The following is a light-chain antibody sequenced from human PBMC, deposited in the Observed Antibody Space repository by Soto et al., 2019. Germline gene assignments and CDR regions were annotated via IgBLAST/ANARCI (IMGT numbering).Light chain of an antibody. CDR3: CSYARGRIWV. CDR2: EAN. Sequence: QSALTQPPSASGSPGQSVTVSCTGTSSDVGGYNYVSWYQQHPGKAPKLVIYEANKRPSGISGRFSVSKSGNTASLTISGLQAEDEAHYYCCSYARGRIWVFGGGTKLTVL. CDR1: SSDVGGYNY. J-gene: IGLJ3*02. V-gene: IGLV2-8*01.